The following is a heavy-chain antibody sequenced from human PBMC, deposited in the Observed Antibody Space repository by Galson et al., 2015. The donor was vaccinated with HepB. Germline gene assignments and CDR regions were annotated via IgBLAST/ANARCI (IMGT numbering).Heavy chain of an antibody. J-gene: IGHJ6*02. CDR1: GFTFSSYA. D-gene: IGHD6-19*01. CDR3: ARDSRGWYPDYYYYYGMDV. CDR2: ISYDGSNK. Sequence: SLRLSCAASGFTFSSYAMHWVRQAPGKGLEWVAVISYDGSNKYYADSVKGRSTISRDNSENTLYLQMNSLRAEDTAVYYCARDSRGWYPDYYYYYGMDVWGQGTTVTVSS. V-gene: IGHV3-30*04.